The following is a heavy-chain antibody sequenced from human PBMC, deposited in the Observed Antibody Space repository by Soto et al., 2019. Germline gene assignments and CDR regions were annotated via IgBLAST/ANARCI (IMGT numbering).Heavy chain of an antibody. CDR1: GYTFTGYY. Sequence: ASVKVSCKASGYTFTGYYMHWVRQAPGQGLEWMGWINPNSGGTNYAQKFQGRVTMTRDTSISTAYMELSRLRSDDTAVYYCASGVYIVVGPAAIRDVWGQGTTVTVS. CDR2: INPNSGGT. CDR3: ASGVYIVVGPAAIRDV. J-gene: IGHJ6*02. V-gene: IGHV1-2*02. D-gene: IGHD2-2*02.